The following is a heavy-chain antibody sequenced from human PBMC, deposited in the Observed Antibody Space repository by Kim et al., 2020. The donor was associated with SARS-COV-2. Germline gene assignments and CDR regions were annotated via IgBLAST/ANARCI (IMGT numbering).Heavy chain of an antibody. D-gene: IGHD3-10*02. J-gene: IGHJ4*01. V-gene: IGHV3-11*01. CDR1: GFTFSDYA. CDR2: ISSNGSGT. Sequence: GGSLRLSCAASGFTFSDYAMHWVRQAPGKGLEWVSRISSNGSGTAYADCATGRCSISSYKAKYTHNLQLHSMRPEDTAESDCASARDRGATSSVRGAFD. CDR3: ASARDRGATSSVRGAFD.